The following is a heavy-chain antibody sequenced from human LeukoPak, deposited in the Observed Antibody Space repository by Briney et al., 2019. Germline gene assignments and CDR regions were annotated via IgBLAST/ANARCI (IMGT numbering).Heavy chain of an antibody. CDR2: IYTSGST. CDR1: GGSISSYY. Sequence: SETLSLTCTVSGGSISSYYWSWIRQPAGKGLEWIGRIYTSGSTNYNPSLKSRVTISVDTSKNQFSLKLSSVTAADTAVYYCARDKKRKWSFDYWGQGTLVTVSS. V-gene: IGHV4-4*07. CDR3: ARDKKRKWSFDY. D-gene: IGHD2-15*01. J-gene: IGHJ4*02.